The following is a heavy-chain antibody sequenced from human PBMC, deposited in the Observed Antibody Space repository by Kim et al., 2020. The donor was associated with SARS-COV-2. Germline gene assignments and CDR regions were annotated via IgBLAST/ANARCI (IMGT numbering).Heavy chain of an antibody. D-gene: IGHD4-17*01. Sequence: RYSPPFQGQVTISADKSISTAYLQWSSLKASDTAMYYCARHKGEYGDYVGYWGQGTLVTVSS. J-gene: IGHJ4*02. CDR3: ARHKGEYGDYVGY. V-gene: IGHV5-51*01.